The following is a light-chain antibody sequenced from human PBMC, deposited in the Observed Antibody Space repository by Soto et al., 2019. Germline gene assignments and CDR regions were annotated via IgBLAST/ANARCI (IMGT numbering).Light chain of an antibody. Sequence: QSALTQPASVSGSPGQSITISCTGTSSDVGGYNYVSWYQQHPGKAPKLMIYEVSNRPSGVSNRFSGSKSGNTASLTISGLRAEDEADYYCSSYTSSSNIVFGTGTKVTVL. J-gene: IGLJ1*01. CDR2: EVS. CDR3: SSYTSSSNIV. V-gene: IGLV2-14*01. CDR1: SSDVGGYNY.